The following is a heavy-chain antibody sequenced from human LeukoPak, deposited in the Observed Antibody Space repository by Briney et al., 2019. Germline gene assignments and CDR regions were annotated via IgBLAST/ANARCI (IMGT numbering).Heavy chain of an antibody. CDR1: AFTFSDYS. CDR3: AREDDSWGPNNLDL. J-gene: IGHJ3*01. CDR2: IDTSSSTM. D-gene: IGHD7-27*01. V-gene: IGHV3-48*02. Sequence: GGSLRLSCAASAFTFSDYSMNWVRQAPGKGLEWISYIDTSSSTMYYADSVMGRFTISRDNAKEPLYLQMNSLRDEDTAVYYCAREDDSWGPNNLDLWGQGTMVTVPS.